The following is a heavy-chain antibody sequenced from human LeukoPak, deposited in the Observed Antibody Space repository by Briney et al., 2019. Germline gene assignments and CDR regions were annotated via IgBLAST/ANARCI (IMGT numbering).Heavy chain of an antibody. V-gene: IGHV3-30*18. CDR3: AKDRYSYAFEYSDS. Sequence: GGSLRLSCAASGFTFSGYAMSWVRQAPGKGLDWVAVISNDGSKKYYADSVRGRFTISRDNSKNTLSLQVSSLRTEDTAVYYCAKDRYSYAFEYSDSWGQGTLVTVSS. D-gene: IGHD5-18*01. J-gene: IGHJ4*02. CDR2: ISNDGSKK. CDR1: GFTFSGYA.